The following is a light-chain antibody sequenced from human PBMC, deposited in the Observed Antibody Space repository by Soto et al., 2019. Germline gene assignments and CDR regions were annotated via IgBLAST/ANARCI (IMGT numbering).Light chain of an antibody. CDR1: QSVSSSY. CDR2: GAS. CDR3: QQYGSSST. V-gene: IGKV3-20*01. J-gene: IGKJ5*01. Sequence: EIVLTQSPGTLSLSPGEGATLSCRASQSVSSSYLAWYQQKPGQAPRLLIYGASSRPTGIPDRFSGSGSGTDFTLTISRLEPEDFAVYYCQQYGSSSTFGQGTRLEI.